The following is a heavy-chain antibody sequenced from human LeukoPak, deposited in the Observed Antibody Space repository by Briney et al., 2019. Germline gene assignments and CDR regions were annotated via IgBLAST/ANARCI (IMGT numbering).Heavy chain of an antibody. CDR3: AELGITMFGGV. CDR1: GFTFSSYE. J-gene: IGHJ6*04. D-gene: IGHD3-10*02. Sequence: GGSLRLSCAASGFTFSSYEMNWVRQAPGKGMEWVSDISSSGSTIYYADSVNGRFTISRDNAKNSLYLQMTILRADDTAVYYCAELGITMFGGVWGKGTTVTISS. CDR2: ISSSGSTI. V-gene: IGHV3-48*03.